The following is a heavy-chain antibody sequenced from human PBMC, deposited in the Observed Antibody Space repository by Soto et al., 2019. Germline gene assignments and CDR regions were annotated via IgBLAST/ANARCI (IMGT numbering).Heavy chain of an antibody. Sequence: SETLSLTCTVSGGSISSYYWSWIRQPPGKGLEWIGYIYYSGSTNYNPSLKSRVTISVDTSKNQFSLKLSSVTAADTAVYYCARVGGIGAFDIWGQGTMVTVSS. D-gene: IGHD2-15*01. CDR2: IYYSGST. J-gene: IGHJ3*02. V-gene: IGHV4-59*01. CDR3: ARVGGIGAFDI. CDR1: GGSISSYY.